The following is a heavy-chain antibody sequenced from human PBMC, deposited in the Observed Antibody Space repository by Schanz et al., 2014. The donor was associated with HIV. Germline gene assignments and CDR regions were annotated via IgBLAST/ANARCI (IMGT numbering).Heavy chain of an antibody. CDR3: ARGSGPYYYYYGMDV. D-gene: IGHD3-10*01. Sequence: QVQLVESGGRVVQPGSSLRLSCAASGFTFSTYGMHWVRQAPGKGLEWVAVIWYDGSNKYYADSVKGRFTISRDNSKNTLYLQMNSLRAEDTAVYYCARGSGPYYYYYGMDVWGQGTTVTVSS. V-gene: IGHV3-33*01. CDR2: IWYDGSNK. J-gene: IGHJ6*02. CDR1: GFTFSTYG.